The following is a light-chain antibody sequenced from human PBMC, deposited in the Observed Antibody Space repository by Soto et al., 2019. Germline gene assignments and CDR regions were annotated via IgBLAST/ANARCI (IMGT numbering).Light chain of an antibody. V-gene: IGLV4-69*01. CDR2: LNSDGSH. CDR3: QTWGTGGV. CDR1: SGHSSYA. J-gene: IGLJ3*02. Sequence: QPVLTQSPSASASLGASVKLTCTLSSGHSSYAIAWHQQQPEKGPRYLMKLNSDGSHSKGDGIPDRFSGSSSGAERYLTISSLQSEDEADYYSQTWGTGGVFGGGTKLTVL.